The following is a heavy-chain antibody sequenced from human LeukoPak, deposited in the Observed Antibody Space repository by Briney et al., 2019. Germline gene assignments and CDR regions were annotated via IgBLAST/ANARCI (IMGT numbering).Heavy chain of an antibody. CDR3: ARATTRGYSSGWVDY. Sequence: SETLSLTCAVSGGSISSSNWWGWVRQPPGKGLEWIGEIYHSGSTNYNPSLKSRVTISVDKSKNQFSLKLSSVTAADTAVYYCARATTRGYSSGWVDYWGQGTLVTVSS. V-gene: IGHV4-4*02. J-gene: IGHJ4*02. CDR1: GGSISSSNW. CDR2: IYHSGST. D-gene: IGHD6-19*01.